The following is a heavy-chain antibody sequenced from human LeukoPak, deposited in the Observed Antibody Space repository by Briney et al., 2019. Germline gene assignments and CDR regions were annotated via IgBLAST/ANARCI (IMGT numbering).Heavy chain of an antibody. CDR1: GFTFSDYY. Sequence: GSLRLSCAASGFTFSDYYMSWIRQAPGKWLEWVSYISSSGSTIYYADSVKGRFTISRDNAKNSLYLQMNSLRAEDTAVYYCARDRGRKYYYDSSGYSWAFDIWGQGTMVTVSS. D-gene: IGHD3-22*01. CDR3: ARDRGRKYYYDSSGYSWAFDI. V-gene: IGHV3-11*04. CDR2: ISSSGSTI. J-gene: IGHJ3*02.